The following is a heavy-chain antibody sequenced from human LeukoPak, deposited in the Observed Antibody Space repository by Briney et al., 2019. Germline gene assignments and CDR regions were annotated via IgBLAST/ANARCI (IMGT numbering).Heavy chain of an antibody. V-gene: IGHV4-39*01. CDR2: IYYSGST. J-gene: IGHJ4*02. D-gene: IGHD3-22*01. CDR1: GGSISSSSYY. CDR3: ANTMIVVGSYYFDY. Sequence: SETLSLTCTVSGGSISSSSYYWGWIRQPPGKGLGWIGSIYYSGSTYYNPSLKSRVTISVDTSKNQFSLKLSSVTAADTAVYYSANTMIVVGSYYFDYWGQGTLVTVSS.